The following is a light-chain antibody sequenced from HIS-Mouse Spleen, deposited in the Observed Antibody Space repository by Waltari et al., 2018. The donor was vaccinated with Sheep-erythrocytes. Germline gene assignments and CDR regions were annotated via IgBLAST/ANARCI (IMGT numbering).Light chain of an antibody. CDR2: AAS. J-gene: IGKJ2*01. V-gene: IGKV1-8*01. CDR3: QQYYSYPYT. Sequence: AIRMTQSPSSLSASTGDRVTIPCRASQGISSNLAWYQQKPGKAPKLLIYAASTLQSGVPSRFSGSGSGTDFTLTISCLQSEDFATYYCQQYYSYPYTFGQGTKLEIK. CDR1: QGISSN.